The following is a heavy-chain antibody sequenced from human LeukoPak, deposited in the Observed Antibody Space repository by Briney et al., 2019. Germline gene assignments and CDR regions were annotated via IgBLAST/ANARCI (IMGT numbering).Heavy chain of an antibody. CDR2: IRFHGNSQ. CDR1: GFTFRNHD. Sequence: GGSLRLSCAASGFTFRNHDIHWVRQAPGKGLEWVASIRFHGNSQYYADYVKGRFTISRDNSENTVSLQMYSLRAEDTALYFCAKDLLRNPDFDYWGQGTLVTVSS. CDR3: AKDLLRNPDFDY. D-gene: IGHD1-14*01. V-gene: IGHV3-30*02. J-gene: IGHJ4*02.